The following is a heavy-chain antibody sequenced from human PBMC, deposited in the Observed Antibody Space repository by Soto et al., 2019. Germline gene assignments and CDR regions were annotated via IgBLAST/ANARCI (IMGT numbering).Heavy chain of an antibody. V-gene: IGHV4-59*02. CDR3: ARRRTAQRSYSHYMDF. D-gene: IGHD1-26*01. CDR1: GGSVSSSY. Sequence: PATLSLTCNVSGGSVSSSYWCWFRQHPGKGLEWIGYIYYSGSTNYNPSLKSRVTISVDTSKNQSSLKLSSVTAADTAVYYFARRRTAQRSYSHYMDFWGKGTTVTGSS. J-gene: IGHJ6*03. CDR2: IYYSGST.